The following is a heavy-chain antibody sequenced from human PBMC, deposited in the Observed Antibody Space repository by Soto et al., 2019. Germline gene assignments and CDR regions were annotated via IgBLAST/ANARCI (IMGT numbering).Heavy chain of an antibody. CDR3: ARGGITMREVISLDP. J-gene: IGHJ5*02. CDR1: GYTFTSYD. V-gene: IGHV1-8*01. D-gene: IGHD1-20*01. Sequence: QVQLLQSGAEVKNPGASVKVYCRASGYTFTSYDINWLRQATGQGLEWMGWINPDSGNTGYSQKFQGRLTMTRDTSISTSNMELTSLRSDDTAVYYCARGGITMREVISLDPWGRGTQVTVS. CDR2: INPDSGNT.